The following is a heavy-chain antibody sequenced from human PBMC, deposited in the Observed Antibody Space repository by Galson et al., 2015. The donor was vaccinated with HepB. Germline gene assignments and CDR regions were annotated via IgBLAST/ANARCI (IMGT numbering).Heavy chain of an antibody. CDR1: GFTFSSYN. CDR2: TLYDGSKR. Sequence: SLRLSCAASGFTFSSYNMHWVRQAPGKGLEWVAFTLYDGSKRKYADSVKGRFTISRDNSYNTLYLQMNSLRVEDTAVYYCARGGSGSYWGGPWGQGTLVTGSA. V-gene: IGHV3-30-3*01. J-gene: IGHJ5*02. D-gene: IGHD1-26*01. CDR3: ARGGSGSYWGGP.